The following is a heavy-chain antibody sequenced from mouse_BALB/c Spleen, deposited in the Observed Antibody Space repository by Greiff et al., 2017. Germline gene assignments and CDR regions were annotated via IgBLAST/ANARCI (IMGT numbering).Heavy chain of an antibody. CDR2: IRNKANGYTT. J-gene: IGHJ3*01. V-gene: IGHV7-3*02. CDR1: GFTFTDYY. Sequence: EVKLMESGGGLVQPGGSLRLSCATSGFTFTDYYMSWVRQPPGKALEWLGFIRNKANGYTTEYSASVKGRFTISRDNSQSILYLQMNTLRAEDSATYYCARDHHYGSSSFAYWGQGTLVTVSA. D-gene: IGHD1-1*01. CDR3: ARDHHYGSSSFAY.